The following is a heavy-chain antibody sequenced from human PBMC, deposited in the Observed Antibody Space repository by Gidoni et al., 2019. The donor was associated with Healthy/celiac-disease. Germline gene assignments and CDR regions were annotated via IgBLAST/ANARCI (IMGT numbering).Heavy chain of an antibody. CDR1: GFSLSTSGVG. Sequence: QITLKESGPTLVKPTQTLTLTCTFSGFSLSTSGVGVGWIRQPPGKALEWLALISWNDDKRYSPSLKSRLTITKDTSKNQVVLTMTNMDPVDTATYYGAHLPVDYGGNPEAFDIWGQGTMVTVSS. V-gene: IGHV2-5*01. J-gene: IGHJ3*02. CDR2: ISWNDDK. CDR3: AHLPVDYGGNPEAFDI. D-gene: IGHD4-17*01.